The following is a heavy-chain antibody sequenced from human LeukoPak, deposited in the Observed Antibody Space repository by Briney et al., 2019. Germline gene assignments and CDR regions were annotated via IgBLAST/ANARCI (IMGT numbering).Heavy chain of an antibody. V-gene: IGHV1-3*01. CDR3: AILRRGASQRSGAAAELDY. D-gene: IGHD6-13*01. CDR1: GYTFTSYA. Sequence: ASVKVSCKASGYTFTSYAMHWVRQAPGQRLEWMGWINAGNGNTKYSQKFQGRVTITRDTSASTAYMELSSLRSEDTAVYYCAILRRGASQRSGAAAELDYWGQGTLVTVSS. J-gene: IGHJ4*02. CDR2: INAGNGNT.